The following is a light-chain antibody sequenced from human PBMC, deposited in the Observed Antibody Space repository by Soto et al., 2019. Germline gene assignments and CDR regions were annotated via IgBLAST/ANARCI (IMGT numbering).Light chain of an antibody. CDR2: DVS. CDR1: QSVSIY. V-gene: IGKV3-11*01. CDR3: QHRSGWPPWT. Sequence: EIVLTQSPATLSLSPGERATLSCRASQSVSIYLAWYQQKPGQAPRLLIYDVSDRATGIPARFSGSGSGTNFTLTISGLEPEDFAVYYCQHRSGWPPWTFGQGTKVQI. J-gene: IGKJ1*01.